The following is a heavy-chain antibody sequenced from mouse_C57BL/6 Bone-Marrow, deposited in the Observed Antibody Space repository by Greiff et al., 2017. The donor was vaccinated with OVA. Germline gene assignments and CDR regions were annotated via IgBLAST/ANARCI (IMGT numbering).Heavy chain of an antibody. Sequence: EVKVVESGGGLVKPGGSLKLSCAASGFTFSSYAMSWVRQTPEKRLEWVATISDGGSYTYYPDNVKGRFTISRDNAKNNLYLQMSHLKSEDTAMYYCARGVYYGSSYDYWGRGTTLTVSS. J-gene: IGHJ2*01. D-gene: IGHD1-1*01. V-gene: IGHV5-4*03. CDR3: ARGVYYGSSYDY. CDR1: GFTFSSYA. CDR2: ISDGGSYT.